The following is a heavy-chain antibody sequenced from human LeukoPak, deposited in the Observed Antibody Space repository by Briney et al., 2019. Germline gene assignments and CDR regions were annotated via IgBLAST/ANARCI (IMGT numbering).Heavy chain of an antibody. CDR2: ISAYNGNT. CDR3: ARPGNWNFPYGMDV. D-gene: IGHD1-7*01. Sequence: ASVKVSCKASGYTFTSYGISWVRQAPRQGLEWMGWISAYNGNTNYAQKLQGRVTMTTDTSTSTAYMELSSLRSEDTAVYYCARPGNWNFPYGMDVWGQGTTVTVSS. CDR1: GYTFTSYG. V-gene: IGHV1-18*01. J-gene: IGHJ6*02.